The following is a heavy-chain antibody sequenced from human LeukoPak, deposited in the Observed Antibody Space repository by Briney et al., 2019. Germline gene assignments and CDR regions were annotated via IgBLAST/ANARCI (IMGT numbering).Heavy chain of an antibody. CDR2: INPNSGGT. J-gene: IGHJ4*02. CDR3: ASAVRPGGGSDY. Sequence: ASVKVSCKASGYTFTGYYMHWVRQAPGQGLEWMGWINPNSGGTDYAQKFQGRVTMTRDTSISTAYMELSRLRSDDTAFYYCASAVRPGGGSDYWGQGTLVTVSS. CDR1: GYTFTGYY. D-gene: IGHD6-6*01. V-gene: IGHV1-2*02.